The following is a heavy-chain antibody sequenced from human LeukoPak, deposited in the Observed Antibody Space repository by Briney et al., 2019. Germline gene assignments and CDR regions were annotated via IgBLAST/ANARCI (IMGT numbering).Heavy chain of an antibody. J-gene: IGHJ4*02. V-gene: IGHV7-4-1*02. D-gene: IGHD3-22*01. CDR2: INTNTGNP. Sequence: GASVKVSCKASGYTFTSYAIHWVRQAPGQGLEWMGWINTNTGNPTYAQGFTGRFVFSLDTSVSTAYLQISSLKAEDTAVYYCARGWSLLTMIVVGIPWYFDYWGQGTLVTVSS. CDR1: GYTFTSYA. CDR3: ARGWSLLTMIVVGIPWYFDY.